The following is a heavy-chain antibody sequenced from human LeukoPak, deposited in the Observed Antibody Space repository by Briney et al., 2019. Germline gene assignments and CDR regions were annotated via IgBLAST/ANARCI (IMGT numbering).Heavy chain of an antibody. V-gene: IGHV3-33*01. CDR3: ARDVEQQLVLNNWFGP. D-gene: IGHD6-13*01. J-gene: IGHJ5*02. Sequence: PGRSLRLSCAASGFTFSSYGMHWVRQAPGKGLEWVAVIWYDGSNKYYADSVKGRFTISRDNSKNTLYLQMNSLRAEDTAVYYCARDVEQQLVLNNWFGPWGQGTLVTVSS. CDR2: IWYDGSNK. CDR1: GFTFSSYG.